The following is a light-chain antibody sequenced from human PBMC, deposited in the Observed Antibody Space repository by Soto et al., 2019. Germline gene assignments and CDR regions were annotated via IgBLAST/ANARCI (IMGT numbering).Light chain of an antibody. J-gene: IGLJ3*02. Sequence: QSALTQPASVSGSPGQSITISCTGTSSDVGAYNFVSWYQQHPGKAPKLMIYEVNNRPSGVSNRFSGSKSGNTASLTISGLQAEDEADYYCSSWTSSTTQVLGGGTKLT. CDR1: SSDVGAYNF. CDR2: EVN. V-gene: IGLV2-14*01. CDR3: SSWTSSTTQV.